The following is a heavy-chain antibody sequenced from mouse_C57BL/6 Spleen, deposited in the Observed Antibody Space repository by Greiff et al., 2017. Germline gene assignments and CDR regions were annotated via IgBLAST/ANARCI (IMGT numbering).Heavy chain of an antibody. CDR3: AREGFITTVVDPWFAY. CDR2: IYPRSGNT. V-gene: IGHV1-81*01. CDR1: GYTFTSYG. Sequence: QVQLQQSGAELARPGASVKLSCKASGYTFTSYGISWVKQRTGQGLEWIGEIYPRSGNTYYNEKFKGKATLTADTSSSTAYMELRSLTSEDSAVYFCAREGFITTVVDPWFAYWGQGTLVTVSA. D-gene: IGHD1-1*01. J-gene: IGHJ3*01.